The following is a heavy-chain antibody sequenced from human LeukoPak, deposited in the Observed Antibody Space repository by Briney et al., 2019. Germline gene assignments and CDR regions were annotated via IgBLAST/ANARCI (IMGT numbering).Heavy chain of an antibody. CDR3: AKDLSWWAAADY. V-gene: IGHV3-23*01. D-gene: IGHD2-15*01. CDR2: VGSDDNT. J-gene: IGHJ4*02. Sequence: GGSLRLSCAASGFTLTRNAMSWVRQTPGRGLEWVSGVGSDDNTHYTDSVRGRFTISRDNANNTLFLQMSSLRVEDTAVYYCAKDLSWWAAADYWGQGALVTVSS. CDR1: GFTLTRNA.